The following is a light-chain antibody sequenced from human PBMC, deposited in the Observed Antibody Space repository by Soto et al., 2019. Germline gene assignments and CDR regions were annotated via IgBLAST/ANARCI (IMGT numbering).Light chain of an antibody. V-gene: IGKV3-20*01. Sequence: EIVLTQSPGTLSLSPGGRATLSCRASQSVNNNFLAWYQQKPGQAPRLLIYGASSRAPGIPDRFSGSGSGTDFTLTISRLEPEYFAVYYCQQYGSSPTTFGQGTEVEIK. CDR3: QQYGSSPTT. CDR1: QSVNNNF. J-gene: IGKJ1*01. CDR2: GAS.